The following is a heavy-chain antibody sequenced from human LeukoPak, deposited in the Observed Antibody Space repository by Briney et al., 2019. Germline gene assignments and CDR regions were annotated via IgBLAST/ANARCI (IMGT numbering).Heavy chain of an antibody. CDR3: ARDWMGTGKYYYYYYMDV. CDR1: GGSISSYY. J-gene: IGHJ6*03. D-gene: IGHD1/OR15-1a*01. V-gene: IGHV4-4*07. CDR2: IYTSGST. Sequence: PSETLSLTCTVSGGSISSYYWSWIRQPAGKGLEWIGRIYTSGSTNYNPSLKSRVTMSVDTSKNQFSLKLSSVTAADTAVYYCARDWMGTGKYYYYYYMDVWGKGTTVTVSS.